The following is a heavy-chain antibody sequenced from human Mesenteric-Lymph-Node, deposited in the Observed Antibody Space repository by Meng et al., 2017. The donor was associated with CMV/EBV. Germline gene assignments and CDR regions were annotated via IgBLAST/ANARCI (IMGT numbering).Heavy chain of an antibody. D-gene: IGHD2-21*01. CDR3: AKDVSVIAPPSYFDY. Sequence: GESLKISCAASGFTVNNNYMTWVRQAPGKGLEWVSVIYSGGSTYYADSVKGRFTISRDNSKNTLYLQMNSLRAEDTAVYYCAKDVSVIAPPSYFDYWGQGTLVTVSS. V-gene: IGHV3-53*05. CDR2: IYSGGST. J-gene: IGHJ4*02. CDR1: GFTVNNNY.